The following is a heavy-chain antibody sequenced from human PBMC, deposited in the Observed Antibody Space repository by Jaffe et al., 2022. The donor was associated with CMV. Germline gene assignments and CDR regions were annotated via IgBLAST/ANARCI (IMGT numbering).Heavy chain of an antibody. V-gene: IGHV4-59*01. Sequence: QVQLQESGPGLVKPSETLSLTCNVSGGSISSYCWSWVRQRPEKGLEWIGYLCYNGGRSYNPSLESRVTMSLDTSMNHFSLKLTSVTAADTAVYYCAREPNDSYYGNFDYWAQGTLVTVSS. CDR1: GGSISSYC. CDR3: AREPNDSYYGNFDY. CDR2: LCYNGGR. D-gene: IGHD1-26*01. J-gene: IGHJ4*02.